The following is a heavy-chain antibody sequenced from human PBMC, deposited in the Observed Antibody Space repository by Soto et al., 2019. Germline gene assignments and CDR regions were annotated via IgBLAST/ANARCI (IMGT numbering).Heavy chain of an antibody. CDR3: ARAGRIAARPEFYYYYYMDV. V-gene: IGHV1-2*04. D-gene: IGHD6-6*01. CDR2: INPNSGGT. CDR1: GYTFTGYY. J-gene: IGHJ6*03. Sequence: QVQLVQSGAEVKKPGASVKVSCKASGYTFTGYYMHWVRQAPGQGLEWMGWINPNSGGTNYAQKFQGWVTMTRDTSISTAYMELSRLRSDDTAVYYCARAGRIAARPEFYYYYYMDVWGKGTTVTVSS.